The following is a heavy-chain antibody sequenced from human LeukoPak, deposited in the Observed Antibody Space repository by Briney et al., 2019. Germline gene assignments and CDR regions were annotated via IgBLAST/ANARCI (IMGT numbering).Heavy chain of an antibody. CDR1: GFTFSSYA. D-gene: IGHD4-11*01. J-gene: IGHJ5*02. CDR3: AKDRNPTTVTTLFWFDP. CDR2: ISGSGGST. V-gene: IGHV3-23*01. Sequence: GGSLRLSCAASGFTFSSYAMSWVRQAPGKGLEWVSAISGSGGSTYYADSVKGRFTISRDNSRNMLYLQMNSLRAEDTAVYYCAKDRNPTTVTTLFWFDPWGQGTLVTVSS.